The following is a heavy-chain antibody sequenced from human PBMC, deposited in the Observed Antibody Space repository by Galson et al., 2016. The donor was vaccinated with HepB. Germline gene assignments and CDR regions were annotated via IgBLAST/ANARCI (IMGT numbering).Heavy chain of an antibody. CDR3: AKDPYYYGSGNHYWHY. D-gene: IGHD3-10*01. Sequence: SLRLSCAASGITFSRHVMHWVRQAPGKGLEWVAFIWYDGSKKYYGTSVEGRFTISRDNSKNTLYLQMSSLRAEDTAVYYCAKDPYYYGSGNHYWHYWGQGRLFTVS. CDR2: IWYDGSKK. V-gene: IGHV3-30*02. CDR1: GITFSRHV. J-gene: IGHJ4*02.